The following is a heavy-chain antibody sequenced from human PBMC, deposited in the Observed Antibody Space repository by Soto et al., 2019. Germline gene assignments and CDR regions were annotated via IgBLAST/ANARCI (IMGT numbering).Heavy chain of an antibody. V-gene: IGHV1-18*01. CDR2: ISAYNGNT. CDR1: GYTFTSYG. J-gene: IGHJ4*02. D-gene: IGHD3-10*01. CDR3: ARDPGTRSDY. Sequence: QVQLVQSGAEVKKPGASVKVACKASGYTFTSYGISWVRQAPGQGLEWMGWISAYNGNTNYAQKLQGSVTTTTDTATSTAYMEVRRLGSDDTAVYYCARDPGTRSDYWGQGTLVTVSS.